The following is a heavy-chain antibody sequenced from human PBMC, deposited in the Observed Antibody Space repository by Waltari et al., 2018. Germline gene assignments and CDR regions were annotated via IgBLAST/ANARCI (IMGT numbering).Heavy chain of an antibody. Sequence: EEQLLQSGGGLVQPGGSLRLPCAAYGFTFPTYAMSWVRQAPGKGLGWVSAFNGRDGGAYYADSVKGRFTISSDNSRNTLYLQMNSLRAEDTAVYYCAKLRNYGTTWAGAFDCWGQGTLVTVSS. D-gene: IGHD3-10*01. CDR3: AKLRNYGTTWAGAFDC. CDR2: FNGRDGGA. CDR1: GFTFPTYA. V-gene: IGHV3-23*01. J-gene: IGHJ4*02.